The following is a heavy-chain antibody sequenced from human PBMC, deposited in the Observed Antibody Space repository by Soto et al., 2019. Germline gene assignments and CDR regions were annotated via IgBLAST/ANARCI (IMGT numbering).Heavy chain of an antibody. V-gene: IGHV4-59*01. J-gene: IGHJ4*02. D-gene: IGHD6-19*01. Sequence: QMQLQESGPGLVKPSETLSLTCSVSGGSISGSYWSWIRQSPGKGLEWLGYVYYTVSTNYSPSLRSRVSISVDTSKNEFSRRLSSVTAADTAVYFCARSVAVPGAHIDYGGQGTQVTVSS. CDR3: ARSVAVPGAHIDY. CDR1: GGSISGSY. CDR2: VYYTVST.